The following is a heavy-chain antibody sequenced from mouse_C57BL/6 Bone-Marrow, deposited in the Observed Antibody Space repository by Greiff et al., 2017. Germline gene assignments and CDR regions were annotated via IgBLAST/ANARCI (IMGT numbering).Heavy chain of an antibody. CDR3: ARRDYDGGDYFDY. D-gene: IGHD2-4*01. Sequence: QVQLQQSGPELVKPGASVKISCKASGYAFSSSWMNWVMQRPGKGLEWIGRIYPGDGDTNYNGKFKGKATLTADKSSSTAYMQLSSLTSEDSAVYFCARRDYDGGDYFDYWGQGTTLTVSS. J-gene: IGHJ2*01. CDR2: IYPGDGDT. CDR1: GYAFSSSW. V-gene: IGHV1-82*01.